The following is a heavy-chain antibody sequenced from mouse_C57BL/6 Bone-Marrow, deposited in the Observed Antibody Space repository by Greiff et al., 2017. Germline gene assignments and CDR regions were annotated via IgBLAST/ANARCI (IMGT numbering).Heavy chain of an antibody. CDR3: AKTPPYYYEDYYAMDY. Sequence: VQVVESGPGLVQPSQSLSITCTVSGFSLTSYGVHWVRQSPGKGLEWLGVIWRGGSTDYNAAFMSRLSITKDNSKSQVFFKMNSLQADDTAIYYCAKTPPYYYEDYYAMDYWGQGTSVTVSS. D-gene: IGHD1-1*01. V-gene: IGHV2-5*01. J-gene: IGHJ4*01. CDR2: IWRGGST. CDR1: GFSLTSYG.